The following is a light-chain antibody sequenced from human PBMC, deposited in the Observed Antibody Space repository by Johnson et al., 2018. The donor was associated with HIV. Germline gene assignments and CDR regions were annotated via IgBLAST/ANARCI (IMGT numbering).Light chain of an antibody. CDR1: SSNIGNNY. CDR2: DNN. J-gene: IGLJ1*01. CDR3: GTWDSSLRVGF. Sequence: QLVLTQPPSVSAAPGQKVTISCSGSSSNIGNNYVSWYQQLPGRAPKLLIYDNNKRPSGIPDRFSGSTSGTSATLGITGLQTGDEADYYCGTWDSSLRVGFFGTGTKVTVL. V-gene: IGLV1-51*01.